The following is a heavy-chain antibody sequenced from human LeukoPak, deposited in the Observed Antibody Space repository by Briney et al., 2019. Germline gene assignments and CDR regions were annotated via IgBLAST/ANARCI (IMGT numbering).Heavy chain of an antibody. D-gene: IGHD4-17*01. J-gene: IGHJ6*03. CDR2: IIPILGIA. V-gene: IGHV1-69*04. CDR3: ARDPARGDYNNYYYYYYMDV. Sequence: PVKVSCKXSGGTFSSDTISWVRQAPGQGLEWMGRIIPILGIANYSQKFQGRVTITADKSTSTAYMELSSLRSEDTAVYYCARDPARGDYNNYYYYYYMDVWGKGTTVTVSS. CDR1: GGTFSSDT.